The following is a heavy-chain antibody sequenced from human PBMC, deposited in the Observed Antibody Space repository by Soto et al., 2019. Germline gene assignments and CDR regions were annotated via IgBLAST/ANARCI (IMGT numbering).Heavy chain of an antibody. CDR1: GFTFSSYG. V-gene: IGHV3-30*18. CDR2: ISYDGSNK. Sequence: AGGSLRLSCAASGFTFSSYGMHWVRQAPGKGLEWVAVISYDGSNKYYADSVKGRFTISRDNSKNTLYLQMNSLRAEDTAVYYCAKGERDYYGSGSYYRGRGMDVWGQGTTVTVSS. D-gene: IGHD3-10*01. J-gene: IGHJ6*02. CDR3: AKGERDYYGSGSYYRGRGMDV.